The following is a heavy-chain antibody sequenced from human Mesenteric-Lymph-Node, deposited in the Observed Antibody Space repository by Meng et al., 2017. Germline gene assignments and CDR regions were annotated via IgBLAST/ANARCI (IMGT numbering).Heavy chain of an antibody. CDR1: GYSFTNYW. CDR3: ARRRASGWYGGLDY. Sequence: KVSCKGSGYSFTNYWIGWVRQRPGKGLEWMGIIYPGDSDTRYSPSFQGQVTISADKSISTAYLQWSSLEASDTAMYYCARRRASGWYGGLDYWGQGTLVTVSS. D-gene: IGHD6-19*01. CDR2: IYPGDSDT. J-gene: IGHJ4*02. V-gene: IGHV5-51*01.